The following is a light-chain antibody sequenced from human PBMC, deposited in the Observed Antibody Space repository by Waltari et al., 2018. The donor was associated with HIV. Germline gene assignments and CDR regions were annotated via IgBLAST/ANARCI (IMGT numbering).Light chain of an antibody. Sequence: DIVLKQSPGTLSLSAGEIATVACKASQNVRSNYVAWYQQKPGQAPRLLVYGVSTRVTGIPDRFSGSGSGKDFTFTISGLESEDSAVYYCQQYGDSPITFGQGTRLEIK. CDR1: QNVRSNY. CDR3: QQYGDSPIT. J-gene: IGKJ5*01. CDR2: GVS. V-gene: IGKV3-20*01.